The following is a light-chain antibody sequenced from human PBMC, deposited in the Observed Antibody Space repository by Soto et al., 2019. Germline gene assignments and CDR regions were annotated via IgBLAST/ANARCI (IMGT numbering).Light chain of an antibody. V-gene: IGKV3-15*01. J-gene: IGKJ3*01. CDR2: GAS. Sequence: EVVMTQSPATLSVSPGERATLSCRASQSVSSNLAWYQLRPGQAPRLLIYGASTRATGIPAWFSGSGSGSEFTLTVSSAHSEDFALYAGHQYNKWPLFTFGPGTSVDIK. CDR3: HQYNKWPLFT. CDR1: QSVSSN.